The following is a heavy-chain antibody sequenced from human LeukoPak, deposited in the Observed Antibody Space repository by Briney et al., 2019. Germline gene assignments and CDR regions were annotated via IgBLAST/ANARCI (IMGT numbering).Heavy chain of an antibody. D-gene: IGHD3-22*01. V-gene: IGHV1-46*01. CDR3: ARESIVVVIAPPGYYYYYYMDV. CDR1: GYTFTSYY. Sequence: GASVKVSCEASGYTFTSYYMHWVRQAPGQGLEWMGIINPSGGSTSYAQKFQGRVTMTRDMSTSTVYMELSSLRSEDTAVYYCARESIVVVIAPPGYYYYYYMDVWGKGTTVTVSS. CDR2: INPSGGST. J-gene: IGHJ6*03.